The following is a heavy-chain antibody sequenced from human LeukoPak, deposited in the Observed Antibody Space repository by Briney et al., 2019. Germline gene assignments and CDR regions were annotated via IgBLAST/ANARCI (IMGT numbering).Heavy chain of an antibody. Sequence: GGSLRLSCVASGFIFSTYAMSWVRQAPGKGLEGVSSISDSGSSTYYSDSVKGRFTISRDNSKNTLYLQMNSLRAEDTAIYYCAKGGIQLWHQPHFDSWGQGTLVTVSS. CDR2: ISDSGSST. V-gene: IGHV3-23*01. D-gene: IGHD5-18*01. J-gene: IGHJ4*02. CDR1: GFIFSTYA. CDR3: AKGGIQLWHQPHFDS.